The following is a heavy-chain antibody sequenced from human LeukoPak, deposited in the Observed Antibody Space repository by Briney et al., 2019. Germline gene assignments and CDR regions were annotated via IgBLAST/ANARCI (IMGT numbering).Heavy chain of an antibody. D-gene: IGHD3-3*01. CDR2: ISYDGSNK. Sequence: GGSLRPSCAASGFTFSSYAMHWVRQAPGKGLEWVAVISYDGSNKYYADSVKGRFTISRDNSKNTLYLQMNSLRAEDTAVYYCARDKWGNYDFWSGYYVPATYYFDYWGQGTLVTVSS. J-gene: IGHJ4*02. V-gene: IGHV3-30-3*01. CDR3: ARDKWGNYDFWSGYYVPATYYFDY. CDR1: GFTFSSYA.